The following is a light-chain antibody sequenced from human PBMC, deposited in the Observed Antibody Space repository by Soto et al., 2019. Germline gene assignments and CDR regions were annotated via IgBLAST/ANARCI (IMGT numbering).Light chain of an antibody. CDR1: HDITNY. CDR3: QYCDYLPL. CDR2: GAS. Sequence: DIQMTQSPSSLSASVGDRVTITCQASHDITNYLNWYQHKPGKAPQLLIYGASNLETGVSSRFSGSASGTDFTFTISTLQPEDIATYYCQYCDYLPLFGPGTTVDFK. J-gene: IGKJ3*01. V-gene: IGKV1-33*01.